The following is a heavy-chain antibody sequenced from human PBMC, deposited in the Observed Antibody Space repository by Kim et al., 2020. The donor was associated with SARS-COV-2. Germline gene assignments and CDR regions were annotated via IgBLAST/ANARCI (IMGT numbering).Heavy chain of an antibody. V-gene: IGHV3-15*01. CDR2: IKSTGDGGTI. Sequence: GGSLRLSCAASGFNFNKAWMSWVRQAPGKGLEWVGRIKSTGDGGTIDYAAPAKGKFTISRDDSKNTVDLQMNSLKTEDTAVYYCTTDRGAYCGGDSYEGCRGQGTLITVSS. J-gene: IGHJ4*02. CDR1: GFNFNKAW. CDR3: TTDRGAYCGGDSYEGC. D-gene: IGHD2-21*02.